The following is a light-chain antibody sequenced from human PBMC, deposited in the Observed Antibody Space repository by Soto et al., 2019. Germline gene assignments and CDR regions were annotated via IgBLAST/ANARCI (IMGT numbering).Light chain of an antibody. J-gene: IGKJ5*01. CDR3: QQRSNWPPIT. V-gene: IGKV3-11*01. CDR1: QSVSSY. Sequence: GCTNTQNTLSFSPGERATLSCRASQSVSSYLAWYQQKPGQAPRLLIYGASTRAAGIPARFSGSGSGTDFTLTISSLEPEDFAVYYCQQRSNWPPITFGQGTRLEIK. CDR2: GAS.